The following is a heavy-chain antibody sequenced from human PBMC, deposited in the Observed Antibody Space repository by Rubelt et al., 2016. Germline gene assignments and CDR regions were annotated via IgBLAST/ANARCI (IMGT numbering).Heavy chain of an antibody. CDR2: MNPNSGNT. CDR3: ASVITIFGVDNYYYYGMDV. Sequence: QVQLVQSGAEVKKPGASVKVSCKASGYTFTSYDINWVRQATGQGLEWMGWMNPNSGNTGYAQKFQGRVTMTRNTSISTRYMELSSLRSEDTAVYYCASVITIFGVDNYYYYGMDVWGQGTTVTVSS. D-gene: IGHD3-3*01. J-gene: IGHJ6*02. CDR1: GYTFTSYD. V-gene: IGHV1-8*01.